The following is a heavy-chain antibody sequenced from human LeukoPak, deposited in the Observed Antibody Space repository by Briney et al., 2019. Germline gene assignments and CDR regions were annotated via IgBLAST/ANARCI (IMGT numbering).Heavy chain of an antibody. CDR1: GFTFDDYA. CDR2: INENGDIA. CDR3: AKARWEPNFDY. V-gene: IGHV3-43*02. Sequence: PGGSLRLSCAASGFTFDDYAMQWVRQGPGKSLEWVSLINENGDIAYYGDSVRGGFTVSRDNAKNSLYLQMNSLTTEDTALYYCAKARWEPNFDYWGQGTLVTVSS. J-gene: IGHJ4*02. D-gene: IGHD1-26*01.